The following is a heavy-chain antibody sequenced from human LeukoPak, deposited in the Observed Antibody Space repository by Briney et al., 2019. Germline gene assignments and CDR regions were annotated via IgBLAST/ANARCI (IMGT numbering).Heavy chain of an antibody. CDR1: GFTFSSYA. V-gene: IGHV3-23*01. CDR2: ISGSGGST. D-gene: IGHD1-26*01. J-gene: IGHJ4*02. Sequence: PGRSLRLSCAASGFTFSSYAMTWVRQAPGKGLEWVSAISGSGGSTYYADSVKGRFTISRDNSKNTLHLQMNSLRAEDTAVYYCARDSGSYFGGFDYWGQGTLVTVSS. CDR3: ARDSGSYFGGFDY.